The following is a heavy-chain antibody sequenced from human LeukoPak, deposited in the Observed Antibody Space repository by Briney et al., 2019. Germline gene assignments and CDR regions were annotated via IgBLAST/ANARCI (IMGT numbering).Heavy chain of an antibody. V-gene: IGHV4-59*12. CDR2: IYYSGST. D-gene: IGHD2-2*01. J-gene: IGHJ4*02. CDR3: ASHNAAMTFDY. Sequence: SETLSLTCTVSGGSISSYYWSWLRQPPGKGLEWIGYIYYSGSTNYNPSLKSRVTISVDKSKNQFSLKLSSVTAADTAVYYCASHNAAMTFDYWGQGTLVTVSS. CDR1: GGSISSYY.